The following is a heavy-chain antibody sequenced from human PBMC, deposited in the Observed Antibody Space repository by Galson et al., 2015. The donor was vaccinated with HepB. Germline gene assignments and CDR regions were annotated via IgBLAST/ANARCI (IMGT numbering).Heavy chain of an antibody. CDR3: ARLKKGFYYYDSRALGY. CDR1: GYTFTSYA. J-gene: IGHJ4*02. Sequence: SVKVSCKASGYTFTSYAMHWVRQAPGQRLEWMGWINAGNGNTKYSQKFQGRVTITRDTSASTAYMELSSLRSEDTAVYYCARLKKGFYYYDSRALGYWGQGTLVTVSS. V-gene: IGHV1-3*01. CDR2: INAGNGNT. D-gene: IGHD3-22*01.